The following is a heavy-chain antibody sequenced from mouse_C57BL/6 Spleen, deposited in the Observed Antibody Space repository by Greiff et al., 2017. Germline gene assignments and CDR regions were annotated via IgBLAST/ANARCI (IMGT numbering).Heavy chain of an antibody. CDR1: GYTFTDYE. V-gene: IGHV1-15*01. D-gene: IGHD1-3*01. Sequence: QVQLQQSGAELVRPGASVTLSCKASGYTFTDYEMHWVKQTPVHGLEWIGAIDPETGGTAYNQKFKGKAILTADKSSSTAYMELRSLTSEDSAVYYCTREDNYYAMDYWGQGTSVTVSS. CDR3: TREDNYYAMDY. J-gene: IGHJ4*01. CDR2: IDPETGGT.